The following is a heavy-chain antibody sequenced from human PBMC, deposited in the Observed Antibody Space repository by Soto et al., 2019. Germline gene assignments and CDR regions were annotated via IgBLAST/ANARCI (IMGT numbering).Heavy chain of an antibody. CDR3: ATDPPPPDY. CDR1: GYTFASYA. V-gene: IGHV1-18*01. J-gene: IGHJ4*02. Sequence: QVQLVQSGAEVKKPGAAVKVSCKASGYTFASYAISWMRQAPGQGLEWMGWISAYNGNTNYAQKLPGRVTMTTDTAKITAYSELRSLRSDDKAVYYCATDPPPPDYWGQGTLVTVSS. CDR2: ISAYNGNT.